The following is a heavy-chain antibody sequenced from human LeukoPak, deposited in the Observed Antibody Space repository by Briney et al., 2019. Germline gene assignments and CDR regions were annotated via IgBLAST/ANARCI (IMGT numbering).Heavy chain of an antibody. V-gene: IGHV4-38-2*02. J-gene: IGHJ3*02. Sequence: SETLSLTCTVSGYSISSGYYWGWIRQPPGKGLEWIGSIYHSGSTYYNPSLKSRVTISVDTSKNQFSLKLSSVTAADTAVYYCARVSSYYDFWSGYQDPDAFDIWGQGTMVTVSS. CDR3: ARVSSYYDFWSGYQDPDAFDI. CDR2: IYHSGST. CDR1: GYSISSGYY. D-gene: IGHD3-3*01.